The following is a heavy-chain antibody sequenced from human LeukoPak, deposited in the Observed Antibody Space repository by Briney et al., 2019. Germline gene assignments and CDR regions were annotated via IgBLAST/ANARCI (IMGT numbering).Heavy chain of an antibody. D-gene: IGHD3-3*01. CDR1: GFTFTNYP. V-gene: IGHV3-23*01. CDR2: ISGSGGST. Sequence: GGSLRLSCAASGFTFTNYPMIWVRQAPGRGLTWVSGISGSGGSTYYADSVNGRFTISRDNSKNTLYLQMNSLRAEDTAVYYCARGGPDQPYDFWSGYYNGYFDYWGQGTLVTVSS. J-gene: IGHJ4*02. CDR3: ARGGPDQPYDFWSGYYNGYFDY.